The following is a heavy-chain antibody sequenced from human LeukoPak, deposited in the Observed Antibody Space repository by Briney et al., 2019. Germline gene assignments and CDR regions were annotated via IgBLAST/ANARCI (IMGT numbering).Heavy chain of an antibody. V-gene: IGHV3-9*03. CDR3: AKDSSSSGDDAFDI. CDR1: GFTFDDYA. D-gene: IGHD6-6*01. J-gene: IGHJ3*02. CDR2: ISWNSGSI. Sequence: HAGRSLRLSCAASGFTFDDYAMHWVRQAPGKGLEWVSGISWNSGSIGYADSVKGRFTISRDNAKNSLYLQMNSLRAEDMALYYCAKDSSSSGDDAFDIWGQGTMVTVSS.